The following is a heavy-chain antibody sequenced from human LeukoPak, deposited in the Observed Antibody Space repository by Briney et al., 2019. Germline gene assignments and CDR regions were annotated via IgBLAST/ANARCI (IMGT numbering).Heavy chain of an antibody. CDR1: GGSFSGYY. J-gene: IGHJ4*02. Sequence: SETLSLTCAVYGGSFSGYYWSWIRQPPGKGLEWIGEINRSGSTNYNPSLKSRVTISVDTSKNQFSLKLSSVTAADTAVYYCAGGWYGREFDYWGQGTLVTVSS. V-gene: IGHV4-34*01. CDR2: INRSGST. CDR3: AGGWYGREFDY. D-gene: IGHD6-25*01.